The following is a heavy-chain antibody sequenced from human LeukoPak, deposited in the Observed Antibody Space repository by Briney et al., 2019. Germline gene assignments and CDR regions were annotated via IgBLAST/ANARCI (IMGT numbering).Heavy chain of an antibody. V-gene: IGHV3-48*04. CDR1: GFTFSSYS. J-gene: IGHJ4*02. CDR2: ISNSAM. Sequence: GGSLRLSCAASGFTFSSYSMNWVRQAPGKGLEWVSYISNSAMYYADSVRGRFTISRDNAKNSLYLQMNSLRAEDTAVYYCARAIYGSGSHLDYWGQGTLVTVFS. CDR3: ARAIYGSGSHLDY. D-gene: IGHD3-10*01.